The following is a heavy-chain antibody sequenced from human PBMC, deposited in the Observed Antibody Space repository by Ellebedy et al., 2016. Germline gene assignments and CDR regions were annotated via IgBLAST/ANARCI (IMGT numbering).Heavy chain of an antibody. Sequence: GESLKISXAVSGFSISDYDMNWVRQAPGKGLEWLSYISSRDTPIYYADSVKGRFTISRDNAKNSLYLQMNSLRAGDTAVYYCARDPGSYYDATDYYYMDVWGKGTTVTVSS. J-gene: IGHJ6*03. V-gene: IGHV3-48*01. CDR1: GFSISDYD. D-gene: IGHD3-22*01. CDR2: ISSRDTPI. CDR3: ARDPGSYYDATDYYYMDV.